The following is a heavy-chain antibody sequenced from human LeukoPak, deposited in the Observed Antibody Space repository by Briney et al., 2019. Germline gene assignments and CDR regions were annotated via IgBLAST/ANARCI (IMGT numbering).Heavy chain of an antibody. D-gene: IGHD3-9*01. CDR3: ARTGYYAQYFDY. Sequence: SETLSLTCAVSGGSFSGYYWSWIRQSPGKGLEWIGEINHSGSTNYNPSLKSRVTISVDTFKNQFSLKLSSVTAADTAVYYCARTGYYAQYFDYWGQGTLVTVSS. CDR2: INHSGST. CDR1: GGSFSGYY. J-gene: IGHJ4*02. V-gene: IGHV4-34*01.